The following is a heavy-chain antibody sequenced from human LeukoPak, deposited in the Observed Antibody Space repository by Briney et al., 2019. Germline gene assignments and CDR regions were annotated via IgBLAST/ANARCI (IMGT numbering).Heavy chain of an antibody. J-gene: IGHJ6*03. CDR3: ARNHGDYDFSGYYMDV. CDR1: GYTFTGYY. V-gene: IGHV1-2*02. D-gene: IGHD3-3*01. CDR2: INPNSGGT. Sequence: GASVKVSCKASGYTFTGYYMHWVRQAPGQGLEWMGWINPNSGGTNYAQKFQGRVTMTRDTSISTAYMELSRLRSDDTAVYYCARNHGDYDFSGYYMDVWGKGTTVTVSS.